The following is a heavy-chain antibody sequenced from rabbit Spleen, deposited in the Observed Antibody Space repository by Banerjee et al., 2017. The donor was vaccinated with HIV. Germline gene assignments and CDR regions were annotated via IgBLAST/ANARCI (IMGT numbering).Heavy chain of an antibody. Sequence: QEQLVESGGGLVQPGGSLKLSCKASGFDFSTYGVSWVRQAPGKGLEWIGYIDPVFGITYYASWVNGRFTISSHNAQNTLYLQLNSLTAADTATYFCVREVAAKFNLWGPGTLVNVS. CDR1: GFDFSTYG. CDR3: VREVAAKFNL. D-gene: IGHD4-1*01. J-gene: IGHJ4*01. V-gene: IGHV1S47*01. CDR2: IDPVFGIT.